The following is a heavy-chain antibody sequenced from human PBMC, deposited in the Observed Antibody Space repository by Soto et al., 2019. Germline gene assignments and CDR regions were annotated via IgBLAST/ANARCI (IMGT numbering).Heavy chain of an antibody. Sequence: SETLSLTCTVSGDSIISSDFYWGWFRQPPGKGLEWIGSIFYLGSSYYNPSLKSRVTMSVDTSKNQFSLRLRSVTAADTALYFCARHSLALRKNNWFDPWGQGIMVTVSS. J-gene: IGHJ5*02. D-gene: IGHD3-3*02. V-gene: IGHV4-39*01. CDR3: ARHSLALRKNNWFDP. CDR2: IFYLGSS. CDR1: GDSIISSDFY.